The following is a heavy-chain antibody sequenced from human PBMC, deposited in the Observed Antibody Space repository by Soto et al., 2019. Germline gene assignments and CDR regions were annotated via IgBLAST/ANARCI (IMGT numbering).Heavy chain of an antibody. CDR3: AREGIAVAGYAYDY. CDR2: IIPILGIA. CDR1: GGTFSSYT. D-gene: IGHD6-19*01. V-gene: IGHV1-69*04. J-gene: IGHJ4*02. Sequence: AAGKVSCKASGGTFSSYTISWVRQAPGQGLEWMGRIIPILGIANYAQKFQGRVTITADKSTSTAYMELSSLRSEDTAVYYCAREGIAVAGYAYDYWAQRTLVPVS.